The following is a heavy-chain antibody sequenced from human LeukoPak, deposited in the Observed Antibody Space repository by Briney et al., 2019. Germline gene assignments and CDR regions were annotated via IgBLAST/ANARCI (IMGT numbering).Heavy chain of an antibody. CDR2: IIPIFGTA. CDR1: GGTFISYA. J-gene: IGHJ4*02. V-gene: IGHV1-69*13. D-gene: IGHD6-13*01. Sequence: SVXVSCKAXGGTFISYAISWVRQAPGQGLEWXGXIIPIFGTANYAQKFQGRVTITADESTSTAYMELSSLRSEDTAVYYCARARAAAGTEFDYWGQGTLVTVSS. CDR3: ARARAAAGTEFDY.